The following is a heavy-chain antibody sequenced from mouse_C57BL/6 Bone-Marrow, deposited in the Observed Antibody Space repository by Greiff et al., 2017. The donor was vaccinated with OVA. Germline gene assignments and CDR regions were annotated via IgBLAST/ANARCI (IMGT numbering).Heavy chain of an antibody. D-gene: IGHD2-1*01. Sequence: EVQRVESGGGLVKPGGSLKLSCAASGFTFSSYAMSWVRQTPEKRLEWVATISDGGNYTYYPDNVKGRFTISRDNAKNNLYLQMSHLKSEDTAMYYCARYYGNYSWYFDVWGTGTTVTVSS. J-gene: IGHJ1*03. CDR2: ISDGGNYT. CDR1: GFTFSSYA. V-gene: IGHV5-4*01. CDR3: ARYYGNYSWYFDV.